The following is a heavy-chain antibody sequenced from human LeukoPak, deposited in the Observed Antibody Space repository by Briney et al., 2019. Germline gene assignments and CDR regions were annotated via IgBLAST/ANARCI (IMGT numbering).Heavy chain of an antibody. CDR1: GFTFSSYE. V-gene: IGHV3-48*03. Sequence: GGSLRLSCAASGFTFSSYEMNWVRQAPGKGLEWVSYISSSGSTIYYADSVKGRFTISRDNAKNSLYLQTNSLRAEDTAVYYCARTEYGDYSLPSGYWGQGTLVTVSS. D-gene: IGHD4-17*01. J-gene: IGHJ4*02. CDR2: ISSSGSTI. CDR3: ARTEYGDYSLPSGY.